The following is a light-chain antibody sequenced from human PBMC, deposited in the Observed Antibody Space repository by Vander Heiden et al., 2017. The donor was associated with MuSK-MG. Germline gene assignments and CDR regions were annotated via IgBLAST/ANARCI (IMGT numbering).Light chain of an antibody. Sequence: QMPQSPSSLSASVGDRVTITCQASQDISNYLNWYQQKPGKAPKLLIYDASNLETGVPSRFSGSGSGTDFTFTISSLQPEDIATYYCQQYDNLPYTFGQGTKLEIK. V-gene: IGKV1-33*01. CDR2: DAS. CDR1: QDISNY. CDR3: QQYDNLPYT. J-gene: IGKJ2*01.